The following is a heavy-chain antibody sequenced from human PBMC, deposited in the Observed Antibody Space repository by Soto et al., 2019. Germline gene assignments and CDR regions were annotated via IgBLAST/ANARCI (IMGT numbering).Heavy chain of an antibody. CDR1: GYTFTSYA. D-gene: IGHD6-19*01. V-gene: IGHV1-3*01. Sequence: ASVKVSCQASGYTFTSYAMHWVRQAPGQRLEWMGWINAGNGNTKYSQKFQGRVTITRDTSASTAYMELSSLRSEDTAVYYCAITSSGWYGWYFDLWGRGTLVTVAS. J-gene: IGHJ2*01. CDR3: AITSSGWYGWYFDL. CDR2: INAGNGNT.